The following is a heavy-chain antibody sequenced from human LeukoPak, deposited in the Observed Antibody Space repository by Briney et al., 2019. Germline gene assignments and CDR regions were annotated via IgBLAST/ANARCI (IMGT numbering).Heavy chain of an antibody. CDR1: GGSFSGYY. J-gene: IGHJ3*02. Sequence: SETLSLTCAVYGGSFSGYYWSWIRQPPGKGLEWIGEINHSGSTNYNPSLKSRVTISVDTSKNQFSLKLSSVTAADTAVYYCARGRVVVINAFDIWGQGTMATVSS. V-gene: IGHV4-34*01. CDR2: INHSGST. D-gene: IGHD3-22*01. CDR3: ARGRVVVINAFDI.